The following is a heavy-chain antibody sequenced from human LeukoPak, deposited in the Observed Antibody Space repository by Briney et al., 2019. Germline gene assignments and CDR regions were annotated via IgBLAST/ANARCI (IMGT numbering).Heavy chain of an antibody. CDR1: GGTFKNNA. V-gene: IGHV1-69*05. Sequence: GASVKVSCKASGGTFKNNALNWVRQAPGQGLEWMGGITPLFGSEHYAQRFQGRVTITTDESTSTAYMEVSSLTSEDTAVYFCARGRLMVAGFDLWGQGKMVTVSS. CDR2: ITPLFGSE. J-gene: IGHJ3*01. D-gene: IGHD2-8*01. CDR3: ARGRLMVAGFDL.